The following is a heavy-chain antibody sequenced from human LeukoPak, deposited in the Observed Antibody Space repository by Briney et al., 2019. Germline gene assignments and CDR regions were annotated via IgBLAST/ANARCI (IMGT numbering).Heavy chain of an antibody. J-gene: IGHJ6*02. CDR2: IYYSGST. CDR1: GVSITSYY. V-gene: IGHV4-59*01. Sequence: SETLSLTCTVSGVSITSYYWSWIRQPPGQGLEWIGYIYYSGSTKYNPSLKSRVTISVDTSKNQFSLKLSSVTAADTAVYYCARDLWFGFQYGMDVWGQGTTVTVSS. CDR3: ARDLWFGFQYGMDV. D-gene: IGHD3-10*01.